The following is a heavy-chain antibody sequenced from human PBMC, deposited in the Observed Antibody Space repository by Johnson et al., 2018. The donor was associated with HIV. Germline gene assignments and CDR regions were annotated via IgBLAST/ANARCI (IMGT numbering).Heavy chain of an antibody. CDR3: AREITLIMGAGAAFDI. V-gene: IGHV3-11*04. Sequence: QVQLVESGGGLVKPGGSLRLSCAASGFSFSDYYMSWIRQAPGKGLEWVSYISSSGSTIYYADSVKGRFTISRDNANNSLYLQMNSLRVEDTAVYYCAREITLIMGAGAAFDIWGQGTMVTVSS. CDR1: GFSFSDYY. CDR2: ISSSGSTI. J-gene: IGHJ3*02. D-gene: IGHD3-22*01.